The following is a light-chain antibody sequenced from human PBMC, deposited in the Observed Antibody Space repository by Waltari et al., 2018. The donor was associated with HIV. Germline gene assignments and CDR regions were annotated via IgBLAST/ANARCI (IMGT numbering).Light chain of an antibody. CDR3: AVWDDNLKRV. CDR1: SSNIGNNA. V-gene: IGLV1-44*01. J-gene: IGLJ3*02. CDR2: SND. Sequence: QSVLTQPPSASGTPGQRVTISCSGSSSNIGNNAVSWYQQLPGEAPKLLISSNDRQPSGVPERFSASKSGISTSLASRGLQSEDEADYYCAVWDDNLKRVFGGGTKLTVL.